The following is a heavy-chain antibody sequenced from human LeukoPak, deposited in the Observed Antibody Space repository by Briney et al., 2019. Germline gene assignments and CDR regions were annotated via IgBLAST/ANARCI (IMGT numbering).Heavy chain of an antibody. CDR1: GGSFSGYY. V-gene: IGHV4-34*01. J-gene: IGHJ4*02. CDR3: ARYARLRYNPLFDY. D-gene: IGHD4-17*01. CDR2: INHSGST. Sequence: SETLSLTCAVYGGSFSGYYWSWIRQPPGKGLEWIGEINHSGSTNYNSSLKSRVTISVDTSKNQFSLKLSSVTAADTAVYYCARYARLRYNPLFDYWGQGTLVTVSS.